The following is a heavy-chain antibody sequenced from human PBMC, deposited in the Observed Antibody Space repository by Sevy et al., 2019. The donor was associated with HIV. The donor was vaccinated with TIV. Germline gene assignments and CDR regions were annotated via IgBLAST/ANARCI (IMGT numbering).Heavy chain of an antibody. D-gene: IGHD3-16*02. CDR1: GFSFSRSP. CDR2: MSYNGNKK. J-gene: IGHJ6*02. Sequence: GGSLRLSCAASGFSFSRSPMHWVRQAPGKGLEWVAVMSYNGNKKYNGDSVKGRFTISRDDSKNTLYLQMNSLRAEDTDVYYCAREGVLMGGAIVSYGMDVWGQGTTVTVSS. V-gene: IGHV3-30*04. CDR3: AREGVLMGGAIVSYGMDV.